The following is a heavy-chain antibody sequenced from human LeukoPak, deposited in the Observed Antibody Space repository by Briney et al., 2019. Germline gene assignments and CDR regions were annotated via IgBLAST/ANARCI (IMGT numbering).Heavy chain of an antibody. Sequence: SETLSLICAVSGGSISSSNWWSWVRQPPGKGLEWIGEIHHSGSSNYNPSLKSRVTISVDKSKNQISLKLSSVTTADTAVYYCAREGELYSDNYYYGMDVWGQGTTVTVSS. J-gene: IGHJ6*02. V-gene: IGHV4-4*02. D-gene: IGHD1-26*01. CDR3: AREGELYSDNYYYGMDV. CDR2: IHHSGSS. CDR1: GGSISSSNW.